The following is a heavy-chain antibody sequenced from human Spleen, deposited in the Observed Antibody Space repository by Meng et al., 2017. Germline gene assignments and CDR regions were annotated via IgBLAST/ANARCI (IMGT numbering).Heavy chain of an antibody. D-gene: IGHD1-26*01. Sequence: QIPLKEFGPPQANTHQPLTLTCTLSGFSPTTRQVGVGWIRQPPGKALECLALIYWDDDKRYSPSLKNRLTITKDTSKNQVVLTMTNVDPVDTATYYCAHRRHYSGSWDVGVFDYWGQGTLVTVSS. CDR3: AHRRHYSGSWDVGVFDY. CDR2: IYWDDDK. V-gene: IGHV2-5*02. J-gene: IGHJ4*02. CDR1: GFSPTTRQVG.